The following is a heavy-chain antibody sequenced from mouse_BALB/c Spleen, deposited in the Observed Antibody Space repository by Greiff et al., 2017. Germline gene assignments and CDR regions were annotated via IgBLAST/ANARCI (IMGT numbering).Heavy chain of an antibody. Sequence: EVKVVESGGGLVRPGGSRKLSCAASGFTFSSFGMHWVRQAPEKGLEWVAYISSGSSTIYYADTVKGRFTISRDNPKNTLFLQMTSLRSEDTAMYYCARSMITSSMDYWGQGTSVTVSS. CDR3: ARSMITSSMDY. D-gene: IGHD2-4*01. CDR2: ISSGSSTI. CDR1: GFTFSSFG. J-gene: IGHJ4*01. V-gene: IGHV5-17*02.